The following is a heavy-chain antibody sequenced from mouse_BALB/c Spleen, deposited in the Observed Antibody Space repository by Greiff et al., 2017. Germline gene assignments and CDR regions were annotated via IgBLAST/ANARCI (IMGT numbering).Heavy chain of an antibody. CDR1: GDSITSGY. Sequence: EVQLVESGPSLVKPSQTLSLTCSVTGDSITSGYWNWIRKFPGNKLEYMGYISYSGSTYYNPSLKSRISITRYTSKNQYYLQLNSVTTEDTATYYCARYRYDGGYAMDYWGQGTSVTVSS. J-gene: IGHJ4*01. D-gene: IGHD2-14*01. V-gene: IGHV3-8*02. CDR3: ARYRYDGGYAMDY. CDR2: ISYSGST.